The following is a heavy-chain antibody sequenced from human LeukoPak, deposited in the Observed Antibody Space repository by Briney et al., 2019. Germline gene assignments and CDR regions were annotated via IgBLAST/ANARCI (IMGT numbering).Heavy chain of an antibody. CDR1: GYTFTSYY. CDR2: INPSGGST. J-gene: IGHJ4*02. CDR3: ASSITMITGGFDY. Sequence: ASVKLSCKASGYTFTSYYMHWVRQTPGQGLEYMGIINPSGGSTSYAQKFQGRVTMTRDMSTSTVYMELSSLRSEDTAVYYCASSITMITGGFDYWGQGILVTVSS. V-gene: IGHV1-46*01. D-gene: IGHD3-22*01.